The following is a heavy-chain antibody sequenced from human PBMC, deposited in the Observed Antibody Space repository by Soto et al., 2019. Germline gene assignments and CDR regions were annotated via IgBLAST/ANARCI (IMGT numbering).Heavy chain of an antibody. CDR3: THSGRDYGSESAY. CDR2: IYWNDDR. CDR1: GFSLSTSGVG. V-gene: IGHV2-5*01. Sequence: QITLKESGPTLVKPTQPLTLTCTFSGFSLSTSGVGVGWIRQPPGKALEWLAVIYWNDDRRYSPSLKSRLTITKDPSKNQVVLKMTNMDPVDTATYYCTHSGRDYGSESAYWGQGTLVTVSS. D-gene: IGHD3-10*01. J-gene: IGHJ4*02.